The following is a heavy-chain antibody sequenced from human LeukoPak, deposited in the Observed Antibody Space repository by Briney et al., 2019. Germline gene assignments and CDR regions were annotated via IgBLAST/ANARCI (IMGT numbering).Heavy chain of an antibody. Sequence: PSETLSLTCAVYGGSFSGYYWSWIRQPPGKGLEWIGEINHSGSTNYNPSLKSRVTISVDTSKNQFSLKLSSVTAADTAVYYCARFTYYGSGISWGQGTLVTVSS. CDR1: GGSFSGYY. CDR3: ARFTYYGSGIS. J-gene: IGHJ4*02. D-gene: IGHD3-10*01. V-gene: IGHV4-34*01. CDR2: INHSGST.